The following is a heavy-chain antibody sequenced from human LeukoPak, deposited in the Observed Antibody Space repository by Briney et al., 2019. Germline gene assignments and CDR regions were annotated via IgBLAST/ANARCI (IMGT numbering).Heavy chain of an antibody. J-gene: IGHJ4*02. Sequence: GASVKVSCKAFGYTFTSYYMHWVRQAPGQGLEWMGIINPSGGSTSYAQKFQGRVTMTRDMSTSTVYMELSSLRSEDTAVYYCARGVVVITTTEDYFDYWGQGTLVTVSS. D-gene: IGHD3-22*01. CDR2: INPSGGST. CDR1: GYTFTSYY. CDR3: ARGVVVITTTEDYFDY. V-gene: IGHV1-46*01.